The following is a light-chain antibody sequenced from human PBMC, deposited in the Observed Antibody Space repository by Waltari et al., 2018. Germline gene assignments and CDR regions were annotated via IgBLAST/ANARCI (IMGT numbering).Light chain of an antibody. CDR2: GKN. CDR1: SLRRYY. CDR3: NSRDSSGNHLGV. V-gene: IGLV3-19*01. Sequence: SSELTQDPAVSVALGQTVRITCQGDSLRRYYASWDQPKPGQAPVLVIYGKNKRPSGIPDRFSGSSSGNTASLTITGAQAEDEADYYCNSRDSSGNHLGVFGGGTKLTVL. J-gene: IGLJ3*02.